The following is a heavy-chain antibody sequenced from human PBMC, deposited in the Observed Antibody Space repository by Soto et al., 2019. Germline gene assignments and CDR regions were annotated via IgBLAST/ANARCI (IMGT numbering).Heavy chain of an antibody. V-gene: IGHV4-30-4*01. CDR1: GGSISSGDYY. J-gene: IGHJ4*02. CDR2: SYYSGST. CDR3: ASQSLFPRGSGREDY. Sequence: QVQLQESGPGLVKPAQTLSLTCTVSGGSISSGDYYWSWIRQPPGKGLEGIGYSYYSGSTYYNPSLKSRVTISVDTCKNQFSLMLSSVTAADTAVYYCASQSLFPRGSGREDYWGQGTLVTVSS. D-gene: IGHD3-10*01.